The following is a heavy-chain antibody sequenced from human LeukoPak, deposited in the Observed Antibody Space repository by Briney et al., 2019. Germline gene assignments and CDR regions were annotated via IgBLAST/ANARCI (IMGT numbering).Heavy chain of an antibody. D-gene: IGHD3-22*01. V-gene: IGHV4-39*01. Sequence: PSETLSLTCTVSGGSISSSSYDWGWIRQPPGKGLEWIGSIYYSGSTYYNPSLKSRVTISVDTSKNQFSLKLSSVTAADTAVYYCASYYDSSGYYHYYFDYWGQGTLVTVSS. CDR1: GGSISSSSYD. CDR3: ASYYDSSGYYHYYFDY. J-gene: IGHJ4*02. CDR2: IYYSGST.